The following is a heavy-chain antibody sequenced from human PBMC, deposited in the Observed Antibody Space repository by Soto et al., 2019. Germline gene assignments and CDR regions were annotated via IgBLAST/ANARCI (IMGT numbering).Heavy chain of an antibody. CDR3: ARGVYYYDSSGYYSSNHGDV. CDR1: GGTFSSYA. V-gene: IGHV1-69*06. Sequence: SVKVSCKASGGTFSSYAISWVRQAPGQGLEWMGGIIPIFGTANYAQKFQGRVTITADKSTSTAYMELSSLRSEDTAVYYCARGVYYYDSSGYYSSNHGDVWGQGTTVTVSS. J-gene: IGHJ6*02. D-gene: IGHD3-22*01. CDR2: IIPIFGTA.